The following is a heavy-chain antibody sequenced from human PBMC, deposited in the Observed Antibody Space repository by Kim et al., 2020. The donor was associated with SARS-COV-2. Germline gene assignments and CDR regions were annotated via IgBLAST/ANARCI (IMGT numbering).Heavy chain of an antibody. CDR3: AKAPHIGGFDY. CDR2: T. D-gene: IGHD2-15*01. V-gene: IGHV3-23*01. J-gene: IGHJ4*02. Sequence: TYYADSVKGRFTISRDNSKNTLYLQMNSPRAEDTAVYYCAKAPHIGGFDYWGQGTLVTVSS.